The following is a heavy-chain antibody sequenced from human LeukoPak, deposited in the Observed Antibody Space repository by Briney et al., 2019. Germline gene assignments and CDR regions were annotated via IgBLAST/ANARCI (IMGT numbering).Heavy chain of an antibody. Sequence: GASVKVSCKASGYTFTGYYIHWVRQAPGQGLEWMGWINPNSGGSKYQGRVTMTRDTSISTAYMELSRLRYDDTAVYYCARGFDYYDSSGYNSDAFDIWGQGTMVTVSS. D-gene: IGHD3-22*01. J-gene: IGHJ3*02. V-gene: IGHV1-2*02. CDR3: ARGFDYYDSSGYNSDAFDI. CDR2: INPNSGGS. CDR1: GYTFTGYY.